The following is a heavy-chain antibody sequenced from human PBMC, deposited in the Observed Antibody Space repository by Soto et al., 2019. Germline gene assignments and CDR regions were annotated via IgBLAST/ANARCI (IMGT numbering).Heavy chain of an antibody. Sequence: EVQLLESGGGLVQPGGSLRLSCAASGFTFSSYSMSWVRQAPGKGLEWVSAISGSGGSTYYSDSVKGRFTISRDNSKNPLYLKMNDLRAEDRAVYYCARVAGTNYYYYYRDVWGKGTTVTVSS. J-gene: IGHJ6*03. CDR1: GFTFSSYS. D-gene: IGHD6-19*01. V-gene: IGHV3-23*01. CDR3: ARVAGTNYYYYYRDV. CDR2: ISGSGGST.